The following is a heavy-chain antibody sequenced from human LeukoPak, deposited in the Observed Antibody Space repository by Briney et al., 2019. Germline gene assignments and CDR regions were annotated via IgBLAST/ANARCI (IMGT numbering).Heavy chain of an antibody. CDR1: GYSFTSYW. V-gene: IGHV5-51*01. J-gene: IGHJ2*01. CDR2: IYPGDSDT. Sequence: GESLKISCKGSGYSFTSYWIGWVRQMPGKGLEWMGIIYPGDSDTRYSPSFQGQVTISADKSISTAYLQWNSLQTSGTALYYCARWRSSWFFDLWGRGALVIVSS. D-gene: IGHD6-13*01. CDR3: ARWRSSWFFDL.